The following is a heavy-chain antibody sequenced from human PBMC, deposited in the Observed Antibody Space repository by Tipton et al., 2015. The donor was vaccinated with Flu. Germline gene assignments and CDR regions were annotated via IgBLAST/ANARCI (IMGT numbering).Heavy chain of an antibody. CDR2: IYASGST. D-gene: IGHD3-10*01. V-gene: IGHV4-4*07. CDR1: GDSISSFY. Sequence: TLSLTCTVSGDSISSFYWSWIRQPAGKGLEWIGRIYASGSTNYNPSLKSRVTMSVDTSKNQFSLKLSSVTAADTAVYYCARGSGSGTYVIFYFWGQGTPVTVSS. J-gene: IGHJ4*02. CDR3: ARGSGSGTYVIFYF.